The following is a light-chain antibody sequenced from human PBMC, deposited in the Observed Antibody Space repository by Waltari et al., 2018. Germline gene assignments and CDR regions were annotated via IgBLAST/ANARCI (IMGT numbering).Light chain of an antibody. CDR2: AAS. V-gene: IGKV1-39*01. CDR3: QQSYRTPWT. J-gene: IGKJ1*01. CDR1: QSISSY. Sequence: DIQLTQSPSSLSASVVDRVTITCRASQSISSYLNWYQQKPGNAPKLLIYAASSLQSGVPSRFSGSGSGTDFTLTISSLQPEDFATYDCQQSYRTPWTFGQGTKVEIK.